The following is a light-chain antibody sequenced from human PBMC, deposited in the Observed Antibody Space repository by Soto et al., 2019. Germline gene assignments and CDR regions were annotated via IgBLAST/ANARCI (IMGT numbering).Light chain of an antibody. V-gene: IGKV3D-15*01. Sequence: EIVMTQSPATLSVSPGERATLSCRASQSVSSNLAWYQQKPGQAPRLLIYGASTRPTGIPARFTGRGSGTEFTLTISSLQSEDFAVYYCQQYNNWPLYTFGQGTKLEIK. CDR3: QQYNNWPLYT. CDR2: GAS. J-gene: IGKJ2*01. CDR1: QSVSSN.